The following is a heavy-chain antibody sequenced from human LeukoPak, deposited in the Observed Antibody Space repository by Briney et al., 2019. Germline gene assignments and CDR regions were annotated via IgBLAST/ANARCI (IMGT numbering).Heavy chain of an antibody. Sequence: ASVKVSCKASGYTFTGYYMHWVRQAPGQGLEWMGWINPNSGGTSYAQKFQGRVTMTRDTSISTAYMELSRLRSDDTAVYYCAREGYYITGTTSDWFDPWGQGTLVTVSS. CDR3: AREGYYITGTTSDWFDP. CDR2: INPNSGGT. D-gene: IGHD1-7*01. CDR1: GYTFTGYY. J-gene: IGHJ5*02. V-gene: IGHV1-2*02.